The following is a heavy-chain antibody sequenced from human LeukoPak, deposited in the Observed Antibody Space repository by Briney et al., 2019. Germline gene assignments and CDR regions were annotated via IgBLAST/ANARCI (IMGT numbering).Heavy chain of an antibody. CDR1: GGTFSSYA. CDR2: IIPIFGTA. D-gene: IGHD2-21*02. J-gene: IGHJ3*02. Sequence: SVKVSCKASGGTFSSYAISWVRQAPGQGLEWMGGIIPIFGTANYAQKFQGRVTITTDESTSTAYMELSSLRSEDTAVYYCAREIVVVTAADAFDIWGQGAMVTVSS. CDR3: AREIVVVTAADAFDI. V-gene: IGHV1-69*05.